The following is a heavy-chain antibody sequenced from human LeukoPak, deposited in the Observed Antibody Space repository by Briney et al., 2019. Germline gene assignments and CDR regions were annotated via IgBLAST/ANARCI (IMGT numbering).Heavy chain of an antibody. J-gene: IGHJ4*02. CDR1: GYTFTSYA. V-gene: IGHV1-3*01. Sequence: VASVKVSCKASGYTFTSYAMHWVRQAPGQRLEWMGWINAGNGNTKYSQKFQGRVTITRDTSASTAYMGLSSLRSEDTAVYYCARALGSGWARPFDYWGQGTLVTVSS. CDR2: INAGNGNT. D-gene: IGHD6-19*01. CDR3: ARALGSGWARPFDY.